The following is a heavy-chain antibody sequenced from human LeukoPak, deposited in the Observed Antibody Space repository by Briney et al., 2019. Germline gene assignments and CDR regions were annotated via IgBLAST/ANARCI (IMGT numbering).Heavy chain of an antibody. CDR2: TRYDESKT. CDR1: GFTFSNNG. CDR3: AKARYSGSPALDF. J-gene: IGHJ4*02. Sequence: GVSLRLSCAASGFTFSNNGMHWVRQTPGKGLEWVAFTRYDESKTFYGDSVRGRFTISRDNSKNTLYLQMNSLTTDDSAVYYCAKARYSGSPALDFWGQGTLVTVSS. D-gene: IGHD1-26*01. V-gene: IGHV3-30*02.